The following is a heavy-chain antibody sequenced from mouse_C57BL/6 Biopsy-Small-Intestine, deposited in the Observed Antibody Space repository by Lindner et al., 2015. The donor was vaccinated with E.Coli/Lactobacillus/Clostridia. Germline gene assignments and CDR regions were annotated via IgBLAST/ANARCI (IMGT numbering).Heavy chain of an antibody. CDR3: TRDYYGPLWHFDV. D-gene: IGHD1-2*01. CDR1: GYTFTSYW. V-gene: IGHV1-5*01. Sequence: VQLQESGTVLARPGASVKMSCKTSGYTFTSYWMHWVKQRPGQGLEWIGAIYPGNSDTSYNQKFKGKAKLTAVTSASTAYMELSSLTNEDSAVYYCTRDYYGPLWHFDVWGTGTTVTVSS. CDR2: IYPGNSDT. J-gene: IGHJ1*03.